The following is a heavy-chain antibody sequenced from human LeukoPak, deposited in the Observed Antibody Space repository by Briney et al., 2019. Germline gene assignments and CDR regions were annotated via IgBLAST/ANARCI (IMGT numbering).Heavy chain of an antibody. Sequence: GGSLRLSCAASGFTVSSNYMGWVRQAPGEGLEWVSGIYSGGSTYYADSVKGRFTISRDNSKNTLYLQMNSLRAEDTAVYYCARGPPLFGEHYYYYGMDVWGQGTTVTVSS. V-gene: IGHV3-66*02. CDR2: IYSGGST. CDR3: ARGPPLFGEHYYYYGMDV. D-gene: IGHD3-10*01. J-gene: IGHJ6*02. CDR1: GFTVSSNY.